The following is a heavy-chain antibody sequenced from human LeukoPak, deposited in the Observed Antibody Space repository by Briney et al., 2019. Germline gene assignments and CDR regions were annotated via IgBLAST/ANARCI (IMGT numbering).Heavy chain of an antibody. V-gene: IGHV3-48*02. CDR3: ARGSTVIMATINYY. J-gene: IGHJ4*02. Sequence: PGGSLRLSCAASGFTFSSYSMNWVRQAPGKGLEWVSYISSGSSTMYYADSVKGRFTISRDNAKNSLYLQMNSLRDEDTAVYYCARGSTVIMATINYYWGQGTLVTVSS. D-gene: IGHD5-12*01. CDR2: ISSGSSTM. CDR1: GFTFSSYS.